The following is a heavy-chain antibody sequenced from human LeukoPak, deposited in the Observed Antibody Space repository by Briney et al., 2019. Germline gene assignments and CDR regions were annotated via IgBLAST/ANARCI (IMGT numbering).Heavy chain of an antibody. CDR3: ARYDDIAAAGTY. V-gene: IGHV4-31*03. D-gene: IGHD6-13*01. CDR2: IYYSGST. Sequence: PSQTLSLTCTVSGGSISSGGYYWSWIRQHPGKGLEWIGYIYYSGSTYYNPSLKSRVTISVDTSKNQFSLKLSSVTAADTAVYYCARYDDIAAAGTYWGQGTLITVSS. CDR1: GGSISSGGYY. J-gene: IGHJ4*02.